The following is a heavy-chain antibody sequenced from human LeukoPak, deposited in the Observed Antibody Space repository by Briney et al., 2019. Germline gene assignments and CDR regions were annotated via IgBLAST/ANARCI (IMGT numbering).Heavy chain of an antibody. CDR2: INHSGST. D-gene: IGHD6-25*01. V-gene: IGHV4-34*01. Sequence: PSETLSPTCAVYGGSFSGYYWSWIRQPPGKGLEWIGEINHSGSTNYNPSLKSRVTISVDTSKNQFSLKLSSVTAADTAVYYCARLATDAATYNWFDPWGQGTLVTVSS. CDR3: ARLATDAATYNWFDP. J-gene: IGHJ5*02. CDR1: GGSFSGYY.